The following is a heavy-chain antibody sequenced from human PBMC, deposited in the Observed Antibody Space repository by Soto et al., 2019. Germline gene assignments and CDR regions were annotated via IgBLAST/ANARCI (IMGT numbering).Heavy chain of an antibody. J-gene: IGHJ5*02. CDR2: INHSGST. D-gene: IGHD2-15*01. CDR1: GGSFSGCY. CDR3: ARGRTPVAWFDP. V-gene: IGHV4-34*01. Sequence: SETLSLTCAVYGGSFSGCYWSWIRQPPGKGLEWIGEINHSGSTNYNPSLKSRVTISVDTSKNQFSLKLSSVTAADTAVYYYARGRTPVAWFDPWGQGTLVTVSS.